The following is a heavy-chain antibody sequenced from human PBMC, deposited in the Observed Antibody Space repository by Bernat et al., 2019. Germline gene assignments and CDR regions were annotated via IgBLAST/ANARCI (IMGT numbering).Heavy chain of an antibody. D-gene: IGHD1-1*01. CDR2: INQDGGEK. CDR3: ARSQGTGTVDY. J-gene: IGHJ4*02. V-gene: IGHV3-7*04. Sequence: EVQLVESGGGLVQPGGSLRLSCSASGFTFSMYWMSWVRQAPGKGLEWVANINQDGGEKDYVDSVMGRFTISRDNAKNSLYLQMSSLRVEETAVYYCARSQGTGTVDYWGQGTLVTVSS. CDR1: GFTFSMYW.